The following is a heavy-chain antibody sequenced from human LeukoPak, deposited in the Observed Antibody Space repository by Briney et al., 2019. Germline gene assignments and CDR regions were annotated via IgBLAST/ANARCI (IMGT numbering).Heavy chain of an antibody. CDR2: MNPNSGNT. CDR3: ARVRYSRDDAFDI. CDR1: GYTFTSYD. D-gene: IGHD6-13*01. V-gene: IGHV1-8*01. J-gene: IGHJ3*02. Sequence: ASVKVSCKASGYTFTSYDINWVRQATGQGLEWMGWMNPNSGNTGYAQKFQGRVTMTRNTSISTAYMELSSLRSEDTAVYYCARVRYSRDDAFDIWGQGTMVTVSS.